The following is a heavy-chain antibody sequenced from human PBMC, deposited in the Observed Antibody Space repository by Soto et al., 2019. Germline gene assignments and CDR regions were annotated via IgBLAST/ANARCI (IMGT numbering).Heavy chain of an antibody. CDR2: IAYSGDT. D-gene: IGHD3-9*01. CDR1: GGSFSGYH. J-gene: IGHJ5*02. CDR3: ARDFERSAIGP. Sequence: PSETLSLTCAVFGGSFSGYHWTWIRQTPGKGLEWIGYIAYSGDTYYNPSLRRRVTISADRSENKFSLTLKSVTAADTAVYFCARDFERSAIGPWGQGTSVTVSS. V-gene: IGHV4-34*11.